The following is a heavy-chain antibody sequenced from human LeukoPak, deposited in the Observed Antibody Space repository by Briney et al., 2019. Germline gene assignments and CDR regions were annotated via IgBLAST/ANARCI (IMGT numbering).Heavy chain of an antibody. Sequence: PSQTLSLTCTVSGGSISSGSYYRSWIRPPAGKGLEWIGRIYTSGSTNYNPSLKSRVTTSVDTSKNQFSLKLSSVTGADTAVYYCAATRYSGYDFYYYMDVWGKGTTVTVSS. CDR1: GGSISSGSYY. CDR2: IYTSGST. D-gene: IGHD5-12*01. J-gene: IGHJ6*03. CDR3: AATRYSGYDFYYYMDV. V-gene: IGHV4-61*02.